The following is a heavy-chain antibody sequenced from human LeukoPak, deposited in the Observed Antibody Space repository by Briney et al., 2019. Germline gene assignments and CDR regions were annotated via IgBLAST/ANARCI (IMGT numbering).Heavy chain of an antibody. CDR3: AARPGEVAVPYDY. D-gene: IGHD2-15*01. CDR1: GFTFSTYA. V-gene: IGHV3-23*01. J-gene: IGHJ4*02. Sequence: GGSLRLSCAASGFTFSTYAMTWVRQAPGKGLEWVSLISRGGDVTYYADSVKGRFTISRDSSKNTLYLQMHNLRAEDTAVYYCAARPGEVAVPYDYWGQGTLVTVSS. CDR2: ISRGGDVT.